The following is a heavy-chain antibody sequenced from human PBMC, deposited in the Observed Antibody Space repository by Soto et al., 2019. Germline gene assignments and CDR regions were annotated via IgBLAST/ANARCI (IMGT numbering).Heavy chain of an antibody. V-gene: IGHV1-2*02. CDR1: GYTFTGYC. CDR2: INPNSGGT. Sequence: QVQLVQSGAEVKKPGASVKVSCKASGYTFTGYCMHWVRQAPGQGLEWMGWINPNSGGTNYAQKFQGRVTMTRGTSSSKAYMELSRLRSDDTGVYYGARDRGRQLWYNNWFDPWGQGTLVTVSS. J-gene: IGHJ5*02. CDR3: ARDRGRQLWYNNWFDP. D-gene: IGHD5-18*01.